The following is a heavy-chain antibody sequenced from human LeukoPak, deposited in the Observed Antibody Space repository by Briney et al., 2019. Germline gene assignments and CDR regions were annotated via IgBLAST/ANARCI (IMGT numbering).Heavy chain of an antibody. CDR3: ARDLDSYSRSWYPYSSGWYLDY. CDR2: IYTSGST. D-gene: IGHD6-13*01. J-gene: IGHJ4*02. CDR1: GGSISSYY. V-gene: IGHV4-4*07. Sequence: KPSETLSLTCTVSGGSISSYYWSWIRQPPGKGLEWIGRIYTSGSTNYNHSLKSRVTMSVDTSKNQFALKLSSVTAADTAVYYCARDLDSYSRSWYPYSSGWYLDYWGKGTLVTVSS.